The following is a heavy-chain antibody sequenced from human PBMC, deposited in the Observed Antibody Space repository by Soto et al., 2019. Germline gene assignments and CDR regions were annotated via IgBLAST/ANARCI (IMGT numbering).Heavy chain of an antibody. CDR3: ARQTSGSGDY. V-gene: IGHV1-2*02. D-gene: IGHD1-26*01. J-gene: IGHJ4*02. CDR1: GYSFPDFY. CDR2: INPKNGGT. Sequence: QVHLVQSGAEVKKPGASVKVSCKTSGYSFPDFYIHWVRQAPGQGLEWMGWINPKNGGTNFARKFQGRVTTTRDTSISTIYMEVSSLESDDTAVYYCARQTSGSGDYWGQGTLVTVSS.